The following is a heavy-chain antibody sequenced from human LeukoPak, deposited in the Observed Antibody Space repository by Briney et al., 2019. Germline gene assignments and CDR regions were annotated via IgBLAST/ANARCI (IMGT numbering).Heavy chain of an antibody. D-gene: IGHD6-19*01. Sequence: GGSLRLSCAISGFIFNSMSWVRQAPGKGLEWVANIKRDGNDKYYVDSVKGRFTISRDNAENSLYLEVNSLRAEDTAVYYCARALYTSGWYPDYFDYWGQGTLVTVSS. CDR1: GFIFNS. CDR3: ARALYTSGWYPDYFDY. J-gene: IGHJ4*02. V-gene: IGHV3-7*01. CDR2: IKRDGNDK.